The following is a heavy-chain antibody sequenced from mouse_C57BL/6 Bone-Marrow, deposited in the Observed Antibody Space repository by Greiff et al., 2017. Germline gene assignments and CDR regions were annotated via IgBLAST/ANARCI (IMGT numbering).Heavy chain of an antibody. D-gene: IGHD4-1*01. CDR1: GYTFTSYW. CDR2: IYPTSGRT. V-gene: IGHV1-55*01. CDR3: TRSGPLGRSFDY. J-gene: IGHJ2*01. Sequence: QVQLQQSGAELVKPGASVKMSCKASGYTFTSYWITWVKQRPGQGLEWIGDIYPTSGRTNYNEKFKSKAILTVDTSSNTAYMQLSILTSEDSAVFYCTRSGPLGRSFDYWGQGTTLTVSS.